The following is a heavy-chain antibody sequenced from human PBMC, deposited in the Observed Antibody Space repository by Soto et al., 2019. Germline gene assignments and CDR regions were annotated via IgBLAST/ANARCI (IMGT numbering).Heavy chain of an antibody. V-gene: IGHV3-21*01. Sequence: GGSLRLSCAASAFTFSSYSMNWVRQAPGKGLEWVSSISSSSSYIYYADSVKGRFTISRDNAKNSLYLQMNSLRAEDTAVYYCARENYYGSGSYYKSLLDYWGQGTLVTVSS. CDR3: ARENYYGSGSYYKSLLDY. D-gene: IGHD3-10*01. CDR1: AFTFSSYS. J-gene: IGHJ4*02. CDR2: ISSSSSYI.